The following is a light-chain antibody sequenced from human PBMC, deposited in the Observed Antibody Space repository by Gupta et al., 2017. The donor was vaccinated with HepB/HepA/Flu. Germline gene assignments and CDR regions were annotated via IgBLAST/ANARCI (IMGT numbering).Light chain of an antibody. CDR3: QQYESAPQT. V-gene: IGKV4-1*01. CDR1: QSLLSFSYKKNY. J-gene: IGKJ1*01. CDR2: GAS. Sequence: DTVLTQSPHSLSLSLVATATINCPSSQSLLSFSYKKNYLAWYQQKPGQPPKLLIYGASTRESGVPERFSGSGSGTDFTLTITNLQAEDVAIYYCQQYESAPQTFGQGTKVEIK.